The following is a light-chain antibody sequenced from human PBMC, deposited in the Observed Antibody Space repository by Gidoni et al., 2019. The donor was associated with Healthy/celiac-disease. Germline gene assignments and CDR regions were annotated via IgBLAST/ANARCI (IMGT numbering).Light chain of an antibody. CDR3: QQYNNWPIT. CDR1: QSVSRN. J-gene: IGKJ5*01. CDR2: GAS. Sequence: EIVMTQSPATLSVSPGERATLSCRASQSVSRNLAWYQQKPGQAPRLLIYGASTRATGIPARFSGSGSGTEFPLTISSLHSEDFAVYYCQQYNNWPITFGQGTRLEIK. V-gene: IGKV3-15*01.